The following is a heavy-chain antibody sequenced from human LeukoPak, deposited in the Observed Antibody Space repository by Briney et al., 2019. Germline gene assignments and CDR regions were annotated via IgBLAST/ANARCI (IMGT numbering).Heavy chain of an antibody. CDR1: GYTFTSYG. V-gene: IGHV1-18*01. D-gene: IGHD5-12*01. Sequence: ASVKVSCKASGYTFTSYGISWVRQAPGQGLEWMGWISAYNGNTNYAQKLQGRVTMTTDTSTSAAYMELRSLRSEDTAVYYCVTDLYSDIWHSALAVQHWGRGTLVTVSS. CDR3: VTDLYSDIWHSALAVQH. CDR2: ISAYNGNT. J-gene: IGHJ1*01.